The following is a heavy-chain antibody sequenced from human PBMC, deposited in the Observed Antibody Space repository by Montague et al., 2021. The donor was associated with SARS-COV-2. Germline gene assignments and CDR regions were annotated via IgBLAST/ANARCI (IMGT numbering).Heavy chain of an antibody. J-gene: IGHJ4*02. D-gene: IGHD1-1*01. CDR1: GGSFSDYH. CDR3: ARGAPGY. CDR2: INYGGST. Sequence: SETRSLTCAVYGGSFSDYHWTWIRQSPGGGLEWIGQINYGGSTKYNPSLRSRVTISIDTSKNQFSLKLTSVTAAGTAVYYCARGAPGYWGQGTLVTVSS. V-gene: IGHV4-34*01.